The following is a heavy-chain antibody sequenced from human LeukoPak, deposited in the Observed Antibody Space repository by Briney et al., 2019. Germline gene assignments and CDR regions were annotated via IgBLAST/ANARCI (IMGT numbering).Heavy chain of an antibody. CDR3: ATGLLFLEWSHRGAFFDY. D-gene: IGHD3-3*01. CDR1: GYTFTSDD. V-gene: IGHV1-8*01. Sequence: ASVKVSCKASGYTFTSDDINCVRQATGQGLEWMGWMNPNSGNTGYAQKFQGRVTMTRNTSISTAYMELSSLRSEDTAVYYCATGLLFLEWSHRGAFFDYRGQGTLVTVSS. J-gene: IGHJ4*02. CDR2: MNPNSGNT.